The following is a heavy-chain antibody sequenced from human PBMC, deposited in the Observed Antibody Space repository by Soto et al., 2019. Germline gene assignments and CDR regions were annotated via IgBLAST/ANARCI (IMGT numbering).Heavy chain of an antibody. V-gene: IGHV3-48*02. CDR2: ISTSSSTM. Sequence: GGSLRLSCAASGFTFSSYIMNWVRQAPGKGLEWVSYISTSSSTMNYADSVQGRFTISRDNAKNSLYLQMNSLRDEDTAVYYCVRDLNYNFDYWGQGTLVTVSS. CDR3: VRDLNYNFDY. CDR1: GFTFSSYI. J-gene: IGHJ4*02. D-gene: IGHD1-7*01.